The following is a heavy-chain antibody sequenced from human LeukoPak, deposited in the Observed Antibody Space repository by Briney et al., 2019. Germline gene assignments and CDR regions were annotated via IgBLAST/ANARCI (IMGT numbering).Heavy chain of an antibody. CDR1: GFIFSNYA. D-gene: IGHD2-8*01. Sequence: SLRLSCAASGFIFSNYAMSWVRQAPGKGLEWVSGISWNSGSIVYADSVKGRFTISRDNAKNSLYLQMNSLRAEDTALYYCAKEGSVCTNGICRYFDDWGQGTLVTVSS. J-gene: IGHJ4*02. CDR3: AKEGSVCTNGICRYFDD. CDR2: ISWNSGSI. V-gene: IGHV3-9*01.